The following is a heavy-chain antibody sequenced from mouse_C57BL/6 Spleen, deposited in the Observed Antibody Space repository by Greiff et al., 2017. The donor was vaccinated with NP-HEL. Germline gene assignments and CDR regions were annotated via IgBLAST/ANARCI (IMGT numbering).Heavy chain of an antibody. D-gene: IGHD1-1*01. Sequence: QVQLKQSGAELARPGASVKLSCKASGYTFTSYGISWVKQRTGQGLEWIGEIYPRSGNTYYNEKFKGKATLTADKSSSTAYMELRSLTSEDSAVYFCAGYGRDWYFDVWGTGTTVTVSS. J-gene: IGHJ1*03. CDR3: AGYGRDWYFDV. CDR2: IYPRSGNT. CDR1: GYTFTSYG. V-gene: IGHV1-81*01.